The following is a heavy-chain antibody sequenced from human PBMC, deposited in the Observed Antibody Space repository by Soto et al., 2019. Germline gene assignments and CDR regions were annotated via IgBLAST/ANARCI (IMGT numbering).Heavy chain of an antibody. V-gene: IGHV6-1*01. J-gene: IGHJ6*02. CDR3: ARSHSSSSVYYYYGMDV. CDR1: GDSVSSNSAA. D-gene: IGHD6-6*01. CDR2: TYYRSKWYN. Sequence: PSQTLSLTCAISGDSVSSNSAAWNWIRQSPSRGLEWLGRTYYRSKWYNDYAVSVKSRITINPDTSENQFSLQLNSVTPEDTAVYYCARSHSSSSVYYYYGMDVWGQGTTVTVSS.